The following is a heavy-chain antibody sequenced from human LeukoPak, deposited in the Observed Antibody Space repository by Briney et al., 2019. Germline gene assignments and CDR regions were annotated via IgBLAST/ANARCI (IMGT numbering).Heavy chain of an antibody. D-gene: IGHD2-2*01. CDR2: IKQDGSEK. V-gene: IGHV3-7*01. CDR3: APSSSRPDP. CDR1: GFTFSCYW. Sequence: GGSLRLSCAASGFTFSCYWMSWVRQAPGKGLEWVANIKQDGSEKYYMDSVKGRFTISRDNAKNSLYLQMNSLRAEDTAVYYCAPSSSRPDPWGQGTLVTVSS. J-gene: IGHJ5*02.